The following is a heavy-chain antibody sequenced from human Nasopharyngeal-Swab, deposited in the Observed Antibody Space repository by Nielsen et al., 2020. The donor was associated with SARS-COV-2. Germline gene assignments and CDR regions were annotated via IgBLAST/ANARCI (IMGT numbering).Heavy chain of an antibody. CDR3: ARHGEQQLDRNWFDP. CDR2: ISAYNGNT. V-gene: IGHV1-18*04. D-gene: IGHD6-13*01. Sequence: ASVKVSCKAFGYTFTSYYMHWVRQAPGQGLEWMGWISAYNGNTNYAQKLQGRVTMTTDTSTSTAYMELRSLRSDDTAVYYCARHGEQQLDRNWFDPWGQGTLVTVSS. J-gene: IGHJ5*02. CDR1: GYTFTSYY.